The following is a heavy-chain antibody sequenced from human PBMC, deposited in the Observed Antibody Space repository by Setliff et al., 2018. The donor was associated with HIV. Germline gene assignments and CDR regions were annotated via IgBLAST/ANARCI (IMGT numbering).Heavy chain of an antibody. V-gene: IGHV4-59*01. CDR3: VRERRRSPLSYGLDV. CDR1: GGSISSYY. CDR2: IYYSGST. Sequence: ETLSLTCTVSGGSISSYYWSWIRQPPGKGLEWIGYIYYSGSTNYNPSLKSRVTISVDTSKNQFALKLSSVTAADTAVYYCVRERRRSPLSYGLDVWGQGTTVTVSS. J-gene: IGHJ6*02.